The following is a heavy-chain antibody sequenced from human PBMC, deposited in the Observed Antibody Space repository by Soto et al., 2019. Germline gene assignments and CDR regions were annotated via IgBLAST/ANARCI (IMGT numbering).Heavy chain of an antibody. Sequence: GESLKISCKGSGYSFTSYWIGWVRQMPGKGLEWMGIIYPGDSDTRYSPSFQGQVTFSAYTSIFTSYLQWSSLKASDSAMYYCAMGGFCSITSGYNFFAWWGQGT. V-gene: IGHV5-51*01. D-gene: IGHD2-2*02. CDR3: AMGGFCSITSGYNFFAW. CDR2: IYPGDSDT. J-gene: IGHJ4*02. CDR1: GYSFTSYW.